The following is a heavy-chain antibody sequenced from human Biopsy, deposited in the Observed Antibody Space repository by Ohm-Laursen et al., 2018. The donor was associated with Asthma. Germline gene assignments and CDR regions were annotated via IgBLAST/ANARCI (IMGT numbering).Heavy chain of an antibody. CDR2: IYYSGST. J-gene: IGHJ4*02. V-gene: IGHV4-31*03. CDR1: GGSISSGGY. Sequence: SDTLSLTCSVSGGSISSGGYWTWIRQHPGKGLEWIGFIYYSGSTYYNPSLKSRVSISIDTSKNQFSLKLSSVTAADTAVYYCARAQDYYDSRGYYRSFDYWGQGTLVTVSS. CDR3: ARAQDYYDSRGYYRSFDY. D-gene: IGHD3-22*01.